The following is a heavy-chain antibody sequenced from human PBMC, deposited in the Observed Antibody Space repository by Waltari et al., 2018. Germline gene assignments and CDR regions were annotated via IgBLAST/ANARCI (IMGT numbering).Heavy chain of an antibody. J-gene: IGHJ4*02. CDR1: GFTVSSSY. Sequence: EVQLVESGGGLIQPGGSLRPSWAASGFTVSSSYMNWVRQAPGKGLEWVSVIYSGGITYYADSVKGRFTISRDNSKNTLYLQMNSLRAEDTAMYYCARNAYGKWGQGTLVTVSS. CDR3: ARNAYGK. CDR2: IYSGGIT. D-gene: IGHD4-17*01. V-gene: IGHV3-53*01.